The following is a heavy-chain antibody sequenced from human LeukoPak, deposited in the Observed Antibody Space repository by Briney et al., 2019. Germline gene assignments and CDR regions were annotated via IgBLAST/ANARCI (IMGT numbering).Heavy chain of an antibody. Sequence: GGSLRLSCTASGFTFGDYAMSWFRQAPGKGLEWVSCISSSSSDIYYADSVKGRFTVSRDNAKNSLHLQMNSLRAEDTAVYYCATSPVYSYGHPYYFDYWGQGTLVTVSS. CDR1: GFTFGDYA. CDR2: ISSSSSDI. D-gene: IGHD5-18*01. CDR3: ATSPVYSYGHPYYFDY. V-gene: IGHV3-21*01. J-gene: IGHJ4*02.